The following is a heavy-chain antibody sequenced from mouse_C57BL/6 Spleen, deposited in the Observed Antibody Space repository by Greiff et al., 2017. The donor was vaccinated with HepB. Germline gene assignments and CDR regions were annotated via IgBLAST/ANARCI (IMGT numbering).Heavy chain of an antibody. CDR1: GFTFSIYA. Sequence: EVKVVESGGGLVKPGGSLKLSCAASGFTFSIYAMSWVRQTPEKRLEWVATISDGGSYTYYPDNVKGRFTISRDNAKNNLYLQMSHLKSEDTAMYYCARENGYYAMDYWGQGTSVTVSS. J-gene: IGHJ4*01. CDR3: ARENGYYAMDY. V-gene: IGHV5-4*01. CDR2: ISDGGSYT.